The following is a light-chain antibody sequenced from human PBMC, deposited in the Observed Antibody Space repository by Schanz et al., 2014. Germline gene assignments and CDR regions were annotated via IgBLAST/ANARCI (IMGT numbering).Light chain of an antibody. CDR2: AAS. CDR3: QQYNNFWA. Sequence: DIKMTQSPSSLSASVGDRVTITCRASQSISSYLNWYQQKPGKAPKILIYAASSLQSGVPSRFSGCGSGTDFTLTISSLQPEDFATYYCQQYNNFWAFGQGTKVEIK. V-gene: IGKV1-39*01. J-gene: IGKJ1*01. CDR1: QSISSY.